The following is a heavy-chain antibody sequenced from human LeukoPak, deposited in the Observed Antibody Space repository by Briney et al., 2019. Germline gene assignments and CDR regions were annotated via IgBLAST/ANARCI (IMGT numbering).Heavy chain of an antibody. CDR3: AREGAGEAFDI. J-gene: IGHJ3*02. Sequence: PSETLSLTCAVYVGSFSGYYWTWIRQPPGKGLQWIGGINDSGSTNYNPSLKSRVSISVVTSKNQFSLKLSSVTAADTAVYYCAREGAGEAFDIWGQGTMVTVSS. CDR2: INDSGST. D-gene: IGHD7-27*01. V-gene: IGHV4-34*01. CDR1: VGSFSGYY.